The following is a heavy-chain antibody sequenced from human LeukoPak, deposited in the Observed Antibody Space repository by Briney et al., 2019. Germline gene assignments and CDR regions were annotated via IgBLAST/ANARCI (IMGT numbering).Heavy chain of an antibody. Sequence: PSETLFLTCAVYGGSFSGYYWSWIRQPPGKGLEWIGEINHSGSTNYNPSLKSRVTISVDTSKNQFSLKLSSVTAADTAVYYCARVGPDGATLFDYWGQGTLATVSS. V-gene: IGHV4-34*01. CDR2: INHSGST. D-gene: IGHD1-26*01. J-gene: IGHJ4*02. CDR3: ARVGPDGATLFDY. CDR1: GGSFSGYY.